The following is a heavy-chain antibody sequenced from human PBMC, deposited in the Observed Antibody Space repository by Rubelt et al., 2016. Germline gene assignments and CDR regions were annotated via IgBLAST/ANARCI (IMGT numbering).Heavy chain of an antibody. CDR3: ARGGRYYGSGSYQRHNWFDP. Sequence: QVQLQQWGAGLLKPSETLSLTCAVYGGSFSGYYWSRIRQPPGKGLEWIGEINHRGSTNYNPSLKSRVTISVDTSKNQFSLKLSSVTAADTAVYYCARGGRYYGSGSYQRHNWFDPWGQGTLVTVSS. D-gene: IGHD3-10*01. CDR1: GGSFSGYY. V-gene: IGHV4-34*01. J-gene: IGHJ5*02. CDR2: INHRGST.